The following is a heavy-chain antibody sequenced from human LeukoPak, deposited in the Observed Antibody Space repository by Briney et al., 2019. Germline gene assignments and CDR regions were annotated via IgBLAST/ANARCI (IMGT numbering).Heavy chain of an antibody. V-gene: IGHV1-18*01. Sequence: ASVKVSCKASGYTFTSYGISWVRQAPGQGLEWMGWISAYNGNTNYAQKLQGRVTMTRDTSTSTVYMELSSLRSEDTAVYYCARDLQFGDGYNWEVVWFDPWGQGTLVTVSS. CDR1: GYTFTSYG. J-gene: IGHJ5*02. CDR3: ARDLQFGDGYNWEVVWFDP. D-gene: IGHD5-24*01. CDR2: ISAYNGNT.